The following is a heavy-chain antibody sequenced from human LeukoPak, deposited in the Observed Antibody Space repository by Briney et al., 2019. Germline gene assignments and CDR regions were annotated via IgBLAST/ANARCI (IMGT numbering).Heavy chain of an antibody. V-gene: IGHV1-46*01. CDR1: GYTFTGYY. CDR3: ARVRSRGGFDP. J-gene: IGHJ5*02. CDR2: INPSGGST. Sequence: ASVKVSCKASGYTFTGYYMHWVRQAPGQGLEWMGIINPSGGSTSYAQKFQGRVTMTRDTSTSTVYMELSSLRSEDTAVYYCARVRSRGGFDPWGQGTLVNGSS.